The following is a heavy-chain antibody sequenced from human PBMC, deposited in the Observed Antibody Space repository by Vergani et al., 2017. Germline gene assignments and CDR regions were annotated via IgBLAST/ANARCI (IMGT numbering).Heavy chain of an antibody. Sequence: QLQLQESGPGLVKPSETLSLTCTVSGGSISSSSYYWGWIRQPPGKGLEWIGSIYYSGSTYYNPSLKSRVTISVDTSKNQFSLKLSSVTAADTAVDYCARLLTIFGVVIRAFDIWGQGTMVTVSS. D-gene: IGHD3-3*01. V-gene: IGHV4-39*01. CDR2: IYYSGST. CDR3: ARLLTIFGVVIRAFDI. J-gene: IGHJ3*02. CDR1: GGSISSSSYY.